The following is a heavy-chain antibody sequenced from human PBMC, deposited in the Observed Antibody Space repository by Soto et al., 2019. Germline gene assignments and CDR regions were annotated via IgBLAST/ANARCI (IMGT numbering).Heavy chain of an antibody. D-gene: IGHD3-10*01. V-gene: IGHV3-11*01. CDR2: ISGGGTTI. CDR1: GFRFSDHY. J-gene: IGHJ4*02. Sequence: QVQLVESGGGLVKAGGSLRLSCVASGFRFSDHYMTWIRQAPGKGLEWVSYISGGGTTIYYADSVKRRFTVSRDNAKNSLYLQMDSLRAEDTAIYYCAGDVHYYASDYWGQGTLVTVSS. CDR3: AGDVHYYASDY.